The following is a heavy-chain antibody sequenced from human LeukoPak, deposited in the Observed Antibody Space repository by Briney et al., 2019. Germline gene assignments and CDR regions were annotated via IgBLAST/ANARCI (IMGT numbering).Heavy chain of an antibody. D-gene: IGHD2-15*01. CDR2: ISAYNGNT. J-gene: IGHJ5*02. Sequence: ASVKVSCKASGYTFTSYGISWVRQAPGQGLEWMGWISAYNGNTNYAQKLQGRVTMTTDTSTSTAYMELRSLRSDDTAVYYCARDQEDIVVVVAATPFWFDPWGQGTLVTVSS. V-gene: IGHV1-18*01. CDR3: ARDQEDIVVVVAATPFWFDP. CDR1: GYTFTSYG.